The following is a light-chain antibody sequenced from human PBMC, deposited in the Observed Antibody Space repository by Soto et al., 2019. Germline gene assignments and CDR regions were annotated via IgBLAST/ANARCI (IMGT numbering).Light chain of an antibody. CDR3: CSYTGSYTWV. V-gene: IGLV2-11*01. J-gene: IGLJ3*02. Sequence: QSALTQPRSVSGSPGQSVTISCTGTSSDVGGYNYVSWYQQYPVKAPKFMIYDVNKRPAGVPDRFSGSKSGNTASLTISGLQAEDEADYYCCSYTGSYTWVFGGGTKLTVL. CDR1: SSDVGGYNY. CDR2: DVN.